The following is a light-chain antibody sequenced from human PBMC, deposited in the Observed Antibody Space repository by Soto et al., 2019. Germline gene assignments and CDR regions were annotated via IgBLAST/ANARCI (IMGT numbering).Light chain of an antibody. CDR2: GGS. J-gene: IGKJ1*01. V-gene: IGKV3-20*01. Sequence: EIVLTQSPATLSLSPGERATLSCRASQSVNNYLAWYQQKPGQAPRLLIYGGSSRATGIPVRFSGSGSETDFTLTISRLEPEDFAVYYCQQYGSSGTFGQGTKVDIK. CDR3: QQYGSSGT. CDR1: QSVNNY.